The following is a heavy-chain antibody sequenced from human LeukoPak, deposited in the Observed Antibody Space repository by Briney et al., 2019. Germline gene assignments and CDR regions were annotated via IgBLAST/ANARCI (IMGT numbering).Heavy chain of an antibody. CDR2: VSRSDTTL. V-gene: IGHV3-48*04. CDR1: GFTFSSYS. J-gene: IGHJ6*02. CDR3: ARDPGTYYGMDV. Sequence: GGSLRLSCAASGFTFSSYSMNWVRQAPGKGLEWISYVSRSDTTLYYADSVKGRFTISRDNAKNSLYLQMNSLRAEDTAVYYCARDPGTYYGMDVWGQGTTVTVSS. D-gene: IGHD1-7*01.